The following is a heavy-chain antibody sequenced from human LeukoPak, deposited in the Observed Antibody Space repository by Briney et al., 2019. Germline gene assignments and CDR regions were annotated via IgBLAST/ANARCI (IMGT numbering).Heavy chain of an antibody. V-gene: IGHV4-59*08. Sequence: SETLSLTCTVSGGSISSYYWSWIRQPPGKGLEWIGYIYSSGNTVYDPFLKSRVTISVDTSKNQFSLRLSSVPAADTAVYYCARHSSSSRGWFDPGGQGTLVTVSS. D-gene: IGHD6-6*01. CDR3: ARHSSSSRGWFDP. J-gene: IGHJ5*02. CDR1: GGSISSYY. CDR2: IYSSGNT.